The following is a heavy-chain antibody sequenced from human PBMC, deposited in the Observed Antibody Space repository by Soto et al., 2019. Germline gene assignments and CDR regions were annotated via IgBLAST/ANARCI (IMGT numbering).Heavy chain of an antibody. CDR3: ARDYFDSSDYTTNWFDP. CDR1: GGSISNGGYY. J-gene: IGHJ5*02. D-gene: IGHD3-22*01. Sequence: SETLSLTCTVSGGSISNGGYYWSWIRQHPGKGLEWIGFIYYSGSTYYNPSLKSRLTISVDTSKNQFSLKLTSVTAADTALYYCARDYFDSSDYTTNWFDPWGQGTLVTVSS. V-gene: IGHV4-31*03. CDR2: IYYSGST.